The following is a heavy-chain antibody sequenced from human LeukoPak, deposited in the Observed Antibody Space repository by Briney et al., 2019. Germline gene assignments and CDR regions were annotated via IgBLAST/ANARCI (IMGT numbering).Heavy chain of an antibody. CDR1: GGSISSGDYY. V-gene: IGHV4-30-4*01. J-gene: IGHJ3*02. D-gene: IGHD3-22*01. CDR3: ARGTYYYDSSGYSQDAFDI. Sequence: SETLSLTCTVSGGSISSGDYYWSWIRQPPGKGLEWIGYIYYSGSTYYNPSLKSRVTISVDTSKNQFSLKLSSVTAADTAVYYWARGTYYYDSSGYSQDAFDIGGQGTMVTVSS. CDR2: IYYSGST.